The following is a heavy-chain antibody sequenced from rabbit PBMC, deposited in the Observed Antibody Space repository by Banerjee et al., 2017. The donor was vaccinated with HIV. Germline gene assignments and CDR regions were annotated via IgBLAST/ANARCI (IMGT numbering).Heavy chain of an antibody. CDR1: GFSYSTHYC. CDR3: ARGGDYGSYGDGYYFNL. Sequence: QEQLEESGGDLVKPEGSLTLTCTASGFSYSTHYCICWVRQAPGKGLEWIGCIYSGSSGRSYYASWAKGRFTISKTSSTTVTLQMTSLTAADTATYLCARGGDYGSYGDGYYFNLWGQGTLVT. V-gene: IGHV1S45*01. D-gene: IGHD6-1*01. J-gene: IGHJ4*01. CDR2: IYSGSSGRS.